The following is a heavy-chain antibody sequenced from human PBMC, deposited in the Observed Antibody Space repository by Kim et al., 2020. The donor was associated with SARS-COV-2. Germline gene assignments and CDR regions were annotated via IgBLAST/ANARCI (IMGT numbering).Heavy chain of an antibody. V-gene: IGHV3-48*03. CDR2: ISSSGSTI. J-gene: IGHJ4*02. CDR1: GFTFSSYE. D-gene: IGHD3-3*01. Sequence: GGSLRLTCAASGFTFSSYEMNWVRQAPGTGLEWVSFISSSGSTIYYADSVKGRLTISRDNAKNSLYLQMNSLRAEDTAVYYCAREEWGYFDYWGQGTLVTVSS. CDR3: AREEWGYFDY.